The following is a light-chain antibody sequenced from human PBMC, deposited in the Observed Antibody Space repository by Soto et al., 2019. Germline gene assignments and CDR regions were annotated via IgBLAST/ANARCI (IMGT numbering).Light chain of an antibody. CDR1: SSDFGRYER. CDR2: EDY. J-gene: IGLJ3*02. V-gene: IGLV2-23*01. CDR3: CSYAGANIFAV. Sequence: QSVLTQPASVSGSPGQSITISCTGTSSDFGRYERVSWYQWHPGKAPKLMIYEDYRRPSGISNRFSGSKSGNTASLTIYGLQAEDEADYFCCSYAGANIFAVFGGGTQLTVL.